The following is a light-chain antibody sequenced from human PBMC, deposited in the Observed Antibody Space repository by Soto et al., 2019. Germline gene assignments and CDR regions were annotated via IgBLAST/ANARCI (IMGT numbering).Light chain of an antibody. CDR3: ISYAGSNNLV. J-gene: IGLJ2*01. CDR2: EVN. Sequence: QSALTQPPSASGSPERPVTIPATEPSSDVGGYNYVSWYQQYPGKAPKSMIFEVNMRPSGVPDRFSGSKSGNTASLTVSGLQAEDEADYYCISYAGSNNLVFGGGTKVTVL. V-gene: IGLV2-8*01. CDR1: SSDVGGYNY.